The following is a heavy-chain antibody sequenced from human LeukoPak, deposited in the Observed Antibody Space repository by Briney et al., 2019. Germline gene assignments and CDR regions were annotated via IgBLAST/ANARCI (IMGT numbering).Heavy chain of an antibody. D-gene: IGHD4-23*01. CDR3: ARGGRVYGGNPKYYFDY. J-gene: IGHJ4*02. Sequence: ASVKVSCKASGYTFTGYYMHWARQAPGQGLEWMGWINPNSGGTNYAQKFQGRVTMTRDTSISTAYMELSRLRSDDTAVYYCARGGRVYGGNPKYYFDYWGQGTLVTVSS. V-gene: IGHV1-2*02. CDR1: GYTFTGYY. CDR2: INPNSGGT.